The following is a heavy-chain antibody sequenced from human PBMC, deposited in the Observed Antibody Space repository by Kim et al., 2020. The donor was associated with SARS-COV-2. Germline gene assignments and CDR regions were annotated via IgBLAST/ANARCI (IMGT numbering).Heavy chain of an antibody. V-gene: IGHV3-30-3*01. J-gene: IGHJ2*01. CDR2: ISYDGSNK. D-gene: IGHD3-10*01. CDR3: AREILYYYGSRPSYWYFDI. Sequence: GGSLRLSCAASGFTVSSYARHWVRQAPGKGLEWVAVISYDGSNKYYADSVNGRFTISRDNSKNTLYLQMNSLRAEDTAVYYSAREILYYYGSRPSYWYFDIWGRGTLVPVSS. CDR1: GFTVSSYA.